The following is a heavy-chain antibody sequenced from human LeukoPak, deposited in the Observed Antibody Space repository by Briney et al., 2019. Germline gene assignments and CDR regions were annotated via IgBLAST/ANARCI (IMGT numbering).Heavy chain of an antibody. Sequence: RGESLKISCKGSGYSFTTYRIGWVRQMPGKGLEWMGVISPGDSDTRYSPSFQGQVTISADKSISTAYLQWSSLKASDTATYYCARHLDDSSGYYYRTMYYFDYWGQGTLVTVSS. D-gene: IGHD3-22*01. CDR1: GYSFTTYR. CDR3: ARHLDDSSGYYYRTMYYFDY. V-gene: IGHV5-51*01. J-gene: IGHJ4*02. CDR2: ISPGDSDT.